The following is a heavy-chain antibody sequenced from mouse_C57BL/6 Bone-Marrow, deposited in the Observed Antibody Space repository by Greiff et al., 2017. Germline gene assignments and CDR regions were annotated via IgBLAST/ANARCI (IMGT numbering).Heavy chain of an antibody. CDR2: LFPGSGST. CDR1: GYTFPSHW. D-gene: IGHD2-4*01. CDR3: ARWEYDYDLAWFAY. J-gene: IGHJ3*01. Sequence: VQVVESGPELVRPGASVKISCKAPGYTFPSHWMQWVRQRPGQGLEWIGELFPGSGSTYYNEKFKGKATLTVDTSSSTSYMQLSSLTSEDSAVYFCARWEYDYDLAWFAYWGQGTLVTVSA. V-gene: IGHV1-56*01.